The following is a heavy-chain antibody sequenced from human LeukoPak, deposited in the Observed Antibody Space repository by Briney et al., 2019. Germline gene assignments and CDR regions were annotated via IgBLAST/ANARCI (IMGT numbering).Heavy chain of an antibody. Sequence: GASVKVSCKASGGTFSSYAISWVRQAPGQGLEWMGGIIPIFGTANYAQKFQGRVTITADESTSTAYMELSRLRSDDTAVYYCARVRGNSWSNWFDPWGQGTLVTVSS. CDR3: ARVRGNSWSNWFDP. J-gene: IGHJ5*02. CDR2: IIPIFGTA. V-gene: IGHV1-69*01. D-gene: IGHD5-18*01. CDR1: GGTFSSYA.